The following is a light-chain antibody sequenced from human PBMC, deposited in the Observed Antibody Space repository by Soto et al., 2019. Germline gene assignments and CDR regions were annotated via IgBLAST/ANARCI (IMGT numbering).Light chain of an antibody. J-gene: IGKJ2*02. CDR1: QSISSW. CDR2: KTS. V-gene: IGKV1-5*03. Sequence: DIQMTQSPSTLSASVGDRVTITCRASQSISSWLAWYQQKPGKAPKVLIHKTSSLESGVPSRFSGSGSATEFTLTSNSLQPDDFATYCCQQYSSCCTFGQGTKLEIK. CDR3: QQYSSCCT.